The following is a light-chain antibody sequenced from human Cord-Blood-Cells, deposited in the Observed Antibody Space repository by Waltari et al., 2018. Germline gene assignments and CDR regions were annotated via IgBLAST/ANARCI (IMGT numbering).Light chain of an antibody. CDR2: GNS. CDR1: SSNIGAGYD. V-gene: IGLV1-40*01. CDR3: QSYDSSLSGPVV. J-gene: IGLJ2*01. Sequence: QSVLTPPPSVSGAPGQRVTTSCTGSSSNIGAGYDVHWYQQLPGTAPKLLIYGNSNRPSGVPDRFSGSKSGTSASLAITGLQAEDEADYYCQSYDSSLSGPVVFGGGTKLTVL.